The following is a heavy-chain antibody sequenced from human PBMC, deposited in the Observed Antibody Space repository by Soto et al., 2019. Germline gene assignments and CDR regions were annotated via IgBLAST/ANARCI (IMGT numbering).Heavy chain of an antibody. D-gene: IGHD3-22*01. V-gene: IGHV4-59*01. CDR2: IYYSGST. J-gene: IGHJ6*02. CDR3: ARGLRDSSGYYPLGMDV. Sequence: SETLSLTCTVSGGSISSYYWSWIRQPPGKGLEWIGYIYYSGSTNYNPSLKSRVTISVDTSKNQFSLKLSSVTAADTAVYYCARGLRDSSGYYPLGMDVWGQGTTVTVSS. CDR1: GGSISSYY.